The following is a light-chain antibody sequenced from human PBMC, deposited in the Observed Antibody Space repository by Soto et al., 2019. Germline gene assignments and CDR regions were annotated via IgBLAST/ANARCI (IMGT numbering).Light chain of an antibody. CDR3: QQYNSYSWT. CDR2: KAS. Sequence: DSPMTQSPSTLSASVGDRATLTCRASQSISSWLAWYQQKPGKAPKLLIYKASSLESGVPSRFSGSGSGTEFTLTISSLQPDDFATYYCQQYNSYSWTFGQGTKVDIK. V-gene: IGKV1-5*03. J-gene: IGKJ1*01. CDR1: QSISSW.